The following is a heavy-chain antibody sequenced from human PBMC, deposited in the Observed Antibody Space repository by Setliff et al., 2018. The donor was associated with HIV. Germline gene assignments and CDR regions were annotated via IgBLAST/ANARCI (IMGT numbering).Heavy chain of an antibody. J-gene: IGHJ4*02. CDR2: IHTSGSS. CDR1: GGSISSGSYY. Sequence: SETLSLTCTVSGGSISSGSYYWSWIRQPAGKGLEWIGHIHTSGSSSYNPYLKSRVIISLDTSKNQISLKLNSVTAADTAVYYCARDLLGSSSLVDYWGQGTLVTVSS. CDR3: ARDLLGSSSLVDY. D-gene: IGHD6-6*01. V-gene: IGHV4-61*09.